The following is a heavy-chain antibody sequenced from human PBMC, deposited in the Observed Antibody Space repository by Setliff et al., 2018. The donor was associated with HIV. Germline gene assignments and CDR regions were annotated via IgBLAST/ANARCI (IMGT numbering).Heavy chain of an antibody. CDR3: ARHSPTYCSGTSCYDNWFDP. CDR2: IYYSGST. D-gene: IGHD2-2*01. V-gene: IGHV4-39*01. J-gene: IGHJ5*02. Sequence: SKTLSLTCTVSGVSISSTNYYWGWIRQPPGKGLEWIGTIYYSGSTYYNPSLKSRVTISVDTSKNQFSLKLSSVTAADTAVYYCARHSPTYCSGTSCYDNWFDPWGQGTLVTVSS. CDR1: GVSISSTNYY.